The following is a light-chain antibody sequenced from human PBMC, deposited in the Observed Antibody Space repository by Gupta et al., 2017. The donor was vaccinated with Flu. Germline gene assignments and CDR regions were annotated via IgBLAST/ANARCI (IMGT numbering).Light chain of an antibody. CDR3: QQSNAIPFT. V-gene: IGKV1-39*01. CDR1: QGIGTY. Sequence: DNQMTQSPSSLSASVGDRVTITCRPSQGIGTYLNWYQQKPGRAPKLLIYAASSVQTGVPSRFSGSGSGTDFTLAISSLQPEDFATYYCQQSNAIPFTFGPGTTIDIK. J-gene: IGKJ3*01. CDR2: AAS.